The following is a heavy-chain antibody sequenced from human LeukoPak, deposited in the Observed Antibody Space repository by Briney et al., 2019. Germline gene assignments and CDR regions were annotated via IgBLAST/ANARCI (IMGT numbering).Heavy chain of an antibody. CDR3: ARDGRPYSWFDP. CDR2: INHSGST. J-gene: IGHJ5*02. CDR1: GGSFSGYY. Sequence: SETLSLTCAVYGGSFSGYYWSWIRQPPGKGLEWIGEINHSGSTNYNPSLKSRVTISVDTSKNQFSLKLSSVTAADTAVYYCARDGRPYSWFDPWGQGTLVTVSS. V-gene: IGHV4-34*01. D-gene: IGHD1-1*01.